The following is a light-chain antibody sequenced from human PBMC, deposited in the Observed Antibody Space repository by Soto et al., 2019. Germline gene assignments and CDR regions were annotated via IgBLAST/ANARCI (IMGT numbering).Light chain of an antibody. V-gene: IGLV1-44*01. Sequence: QSVLTQPPSASGTPGQRVTISCSGSSSNIGSITVNWYQQLPGSAPKLLMYSTNQRPSGVPDRFSGSKSGTSASLAISGLQSEDEADYYCAAWDGSLNVVLFGGGTKLTVL. CDR1: SSNIGSIT. CDR2: STN. CDR3: AAWDGSLNVVL. J-gene: IGLJ2*01.